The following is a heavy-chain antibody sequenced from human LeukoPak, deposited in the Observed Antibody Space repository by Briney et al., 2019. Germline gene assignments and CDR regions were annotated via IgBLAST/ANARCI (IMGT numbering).Heavy chain of an antibody. J-gene: IGHJ4*02. Sequence: GASVKVSCKTSGYTFTGYYMHWVRQAPGQGLEWTGWINPNSGGTNYAQKFQGRVTMTRDTSISTAYMELSRLRSDDTAVYYCARDIVGASTEFDYWGQGTLVTVFS. D-gene: IGHD1-26*01. CDR2: INPNSGGT. CDR1: GYTFTGYY. CDR3: ARDIVGASTEFDY. V-gene: IGHV1-2*02.